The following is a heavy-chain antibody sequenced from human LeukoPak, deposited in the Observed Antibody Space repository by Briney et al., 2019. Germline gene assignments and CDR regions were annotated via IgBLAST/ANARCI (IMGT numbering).Heavy chain of an antibody. CDR2: ISLSSSTL. V-gene: IGHV3-48*01. J-gene: IGHJ4*02. D-gene: IGHD1-26*01. CDR1: GFTFSNYN. Sequence: PGGSLRLSCAASGFTFSNYNMNWVRQAPGKGLEWISYISLSSSTLYYIDSVTGRFTISRDNAKNSLYLEMNNLRAEDTAVYYCAGDSGSYFIEEYWGQGTLVTVSS. CDR3: AGDSGSYFIEEY.